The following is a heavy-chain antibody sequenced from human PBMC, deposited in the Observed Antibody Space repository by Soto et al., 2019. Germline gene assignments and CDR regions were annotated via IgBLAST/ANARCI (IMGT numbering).Heavy chain of an antibody. CDR1: GFTFSSYW. Sequence: GESLKISCAASGFTFSSYWMSWVRQAPGKGLEWVANIKQDGSEKYYVDSVKGRFTISRDNAKNSLYLQMNSLRAEDTAVYYCARDPWNRYYFDYWGQGTLVTVSS. CDR3: ARDPWNRYYFDY. J-gene: IGHJ4*02. D-gene: IGHD1-1*01. CDR2: IKQDGSEK. V-gene: IGHV3-7*01.